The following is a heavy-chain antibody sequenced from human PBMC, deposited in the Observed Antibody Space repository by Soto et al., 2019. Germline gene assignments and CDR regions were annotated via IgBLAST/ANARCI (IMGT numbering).Heavy chain of an antibody. Sequence: PSETLSLTCTVSGGSVTSVSYYWGWLRQPPGKGLEWIGLIYSSGSAYYNPSLKSRVTMSVYRSKNRFSLNLTSVTAADTAVYFCATSFGVANARFDPRGHGALVTVSA. D-gene: IGHD3-3*01. CDR2: IYSSGSA. CDR1: GGSVTSVSYY. CDR3: ATSFGVANARFDP. V-gene: IGHV4-39*01. J-gene: IGHJ5*02.